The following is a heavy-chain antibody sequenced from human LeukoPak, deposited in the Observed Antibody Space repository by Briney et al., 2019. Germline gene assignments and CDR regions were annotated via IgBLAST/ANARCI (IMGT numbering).Heavy chain of an antibody. J-gene: IGHJ4*02. CDR1: GGSISSSSYY. CDR2: IYNSGST. Sequence: PSETLSLTCTVSGGSISSSSYYWGWIRQPPGKGLEWIGSIYNSGSTYYNPSLYSRVTISVDTSKNQFYLKLSSVTAADTTVYYCARLHDGYRYGADYWGQGTLVTAS. V-gene: IGHV4-39*01. D-gene: IGHD5-18*01. CDR3: ARLHDGYRYGADY.